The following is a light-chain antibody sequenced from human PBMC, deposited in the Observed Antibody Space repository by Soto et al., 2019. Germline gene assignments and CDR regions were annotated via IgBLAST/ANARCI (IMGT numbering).Light chain of an antibody. J-gene: IGKJ2*01. CDR1: HSVSSSY. V-gene: IGKV3-20*01. CDR2: GAS. Sequence: EIVLTQSPGTLSLSPGERATLSCRASHSVSSSYLAWYQQKPGQAPRLLIYGASSRATGIPDRFSGSGSGTDFTLTISRLEPEDFAVYYCQQYNTWPPKYTFGQGTKLEIK. CDR3: QQYNTWPPKYT.